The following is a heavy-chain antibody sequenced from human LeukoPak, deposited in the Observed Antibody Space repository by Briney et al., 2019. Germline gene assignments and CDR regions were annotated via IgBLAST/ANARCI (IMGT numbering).Heavy chain of an antibody. V-gene: IGHV3-23*01. CDR3: AMRPADCSSSSCPTINRYYYGMDV. J-gene: IGHJ6*02. Sequence: GGSLRLSCAASGFTFRDYAMSWVRQAPGKGLEWVSAISGNGGGTYYADSVKGRFTISRDNSKNTLHLQLNSLRDEDTAMYYCAMRPADCSSSSCPTINRYYYGMDVWGQGTTVIVSS. D-gene: IGHD2-15*01. CDR2: ISGNGGGT. CDR1: GFTFRDYA.